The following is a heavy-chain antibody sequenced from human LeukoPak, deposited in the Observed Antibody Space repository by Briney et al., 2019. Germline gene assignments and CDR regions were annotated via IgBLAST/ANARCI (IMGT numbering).Heavy chain of an antibody. J-gene: IGHJ6*02. CDR3: TRGSSNNYYYGMDV. V-gene: IGHV3-73*01. D-gene: IGHD2-2*01. CDR1: GFTFSGSA. CDR2: IRSKTNDYAT. Sequence: PGGSLRLSCAASGFTFSGSAMHWVHQASGKGLEWVGRIRSKTNDYATAYAASVKGRFTISRDDLNNTAYLQMNSLKTEDTAVYYCTRGSSNNYYYGMDVWGQGTTVTVSS.